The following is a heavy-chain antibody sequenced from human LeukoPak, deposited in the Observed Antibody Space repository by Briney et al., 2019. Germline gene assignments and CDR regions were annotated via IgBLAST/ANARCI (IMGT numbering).Heavy chain of an antibody. CDR3: VRGNYDNRGYSNAFDI. CDR2: IYYNGNT. Sequence: SGTLSLTCTVSGASISSSYWSWVRPPPGKRLEWIGFIYYNGNTNSNPSLKSRVTISADTSKNQFSLKLTSVTAADTAVYYCVRGNYDNRGYSNAFDIWGQGAMVTVSS. CDR1: GASISSSY. J-gene: IGHJ3*02. D-gene: IGHD3-22*01. V-gene: IGHV4-59*01.